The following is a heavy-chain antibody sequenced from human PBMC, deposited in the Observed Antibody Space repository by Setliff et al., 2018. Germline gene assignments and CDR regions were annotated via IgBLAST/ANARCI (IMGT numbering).Heavy chain of an antibody. Sequence: GASVKVSCKASGGTFSNIGISWVRQAPGQGLEWMGWISSYNGKTNYAQKLQGRVTITTDESTSTAYMELSSLRSEDTAVYYCARERGDIVTTTSYYYYLDVWGKGTTVTVSS. V-gene: IGHV1-18*01. J-gene: IGHJ6*03. CDR1: GGTFSNIG. D-gene: IGHD5-12*01. CDR3: ARERGDIVTTTSYYYYLDV. CDR2: ISSYNGKT.